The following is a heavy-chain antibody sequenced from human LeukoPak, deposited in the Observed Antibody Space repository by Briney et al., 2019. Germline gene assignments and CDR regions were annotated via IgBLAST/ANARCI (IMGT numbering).Heavy chain of an antibody. CDR2: IIPIFGTA. D-gene: IGHD6-25*01. V-gene: IGHV1-69*05. J-gene: IGHJ3*02. Sequence: SVKVSCKASGGTFSSYAISWVRQAPGQGLEWMGMIIPIFGTANYAQKFQGRVTITTDESTSTAYMELSSLRSEDTAVYYCARPRGIVAGDAFDIWGQGTMVTVSS. CDR3: ARPRGIVAGDAFDI. CDR1: GGTFSSYA.